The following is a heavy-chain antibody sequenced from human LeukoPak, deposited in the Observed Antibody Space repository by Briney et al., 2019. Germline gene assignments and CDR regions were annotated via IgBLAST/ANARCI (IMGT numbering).Heavy chain of an antibody. Sequence: KAGGSLRLSCAASGFTLSSSSMNWVRQAPGKGLEWVANIKQDGSEKYYVDSVKGRFTISRDNAKNSLYLQMNSLRAEDTAVYYCARDGLADLILGESLFDIWGQGTMVTVSS. V-gene: IGHV3-7*01. J-gene: IGHJ3*02. CDR3: ARDGLADLILGESLFDI. CDR2: IKQDGSEK. CDR1: GFTLSSSS. D-gene: IGHD3-16*01.